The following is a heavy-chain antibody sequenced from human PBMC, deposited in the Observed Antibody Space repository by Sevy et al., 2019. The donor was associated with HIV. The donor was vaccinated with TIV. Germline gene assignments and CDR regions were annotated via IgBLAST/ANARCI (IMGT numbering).Heavy chain of an antibody. CDR3: AKHCSDYFDNSGYGEAFDI. Sequence: SETLSLTCSVSGASISSTIYYWTWIRQSPGKGLEWIGSIHHSGSTYYNLSLKSRVTISVDTSKNQFSLKMNSVTAADTAVYYCAKHCSDYFDNSGYGEAFDIWGQGTKVTVSS. CDR1: GASISSTIYY. D-gene: IGHD3-22*01. CDR2: IHHSGST. V-gene: IGHV4-39*01. J-gene: IGHJ3*02.